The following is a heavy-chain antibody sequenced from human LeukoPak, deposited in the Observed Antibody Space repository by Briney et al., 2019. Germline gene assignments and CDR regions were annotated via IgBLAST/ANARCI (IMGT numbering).Heavy chain of an antibody. CDR2: IYYSGST. CDR3: ARRRIVATIDY. J-gene: IGHJ4*02. V-gene: IGHV4-39*01. D-gene: IGHD5-12*01. Sequence: SETLSLTCVVSGGSISSSNYYWGWIRQPPGKGLEWIGSIYYSGSTYYNPSLKSRVTISVDTSKNQFSLKLSSVTAADTAVYSCARRRIVATIDYWGQGTLVTVSS. CDR1: GGSISSSNYY.